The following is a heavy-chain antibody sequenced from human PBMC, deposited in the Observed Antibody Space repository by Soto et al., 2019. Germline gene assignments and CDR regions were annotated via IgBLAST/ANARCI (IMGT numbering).Heavy chain of an antibody. D-gene: IGHD1-26*01. CDR1: GFTFSSYA. V-gene: IGHV3-23*01. CDR3: ARRGSGSYYDY. Sequence: EVQLLESGGGLVQPGGSLRLSCAASGFTFSSYAMRWVRQAPGKGLEWVSAISGSGGSTYYADSVKGRFTISRDNSKNTLYMQMNSLRAENTAVYYCARRGSGSYYDYWGQGTLVTVSS. CDR2: ISGSGGST. J-gene: IGHJ4*02.